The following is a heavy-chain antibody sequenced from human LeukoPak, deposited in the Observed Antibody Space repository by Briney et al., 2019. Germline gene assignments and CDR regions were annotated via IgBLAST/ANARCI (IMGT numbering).Heavy chain of an antibody. V-gene: IGHV4-61*09. CDR2: IYTSGRN. Sequence: PSETLSLTCTVSGGSISSGSYSWSWIRQPAGQGLEWIGHIYTSGRNNYNPSLKSRVTMSIDTSKNHFSLRLSSVTAADTAVYYCARDLGRRCSGGSCNYYYNYMDVWGKGTTVTVSS. CDR3: ARDLGRRCSGGSCNYYYNYMDV. J-gene: IGHJ6*03. D-gene: IGHD2-15*01. CDR1: GGSISSGSYS.